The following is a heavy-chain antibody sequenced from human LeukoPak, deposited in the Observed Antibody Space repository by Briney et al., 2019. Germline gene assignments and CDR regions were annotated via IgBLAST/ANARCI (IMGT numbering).Heavy chain of an antibody. Sequence: GGSLRLSCAASGFTISSNYMSWVRQAPGKGLEWVSVISSSGTTYYADSVKGRFTISRDNSKNTLYLQMNSLRAEDTAAYYCARGGDTLGSTRTASDIWGQGTMVTVSS. V-gene: IGHV3-53*01. CDR3: ARGGDTLGSTRTASDI. D-gene: IGHD5-18*01. CDR1: GFTISSNY. CDR2: ISSSGTT. J-gene: IGHJ3*02.